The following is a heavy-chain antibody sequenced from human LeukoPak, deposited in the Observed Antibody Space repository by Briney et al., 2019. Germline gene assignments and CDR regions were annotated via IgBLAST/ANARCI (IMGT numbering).Heavy chain of an antibody. J-gene: IGHJ6*03. CDR2: IYSGGST. D-gene: IGHD2-21*02. CDR1: GFTVSSNY. V-gene: IGHV3-53*01. Sequence: PGESLRLSCAASGFTVSSNYMSWVRQAPGKGLEWVSVIYSGGSTYYADSVKGRFTISRDNSKNTLYLQMNSLRAEDTAVYYCARTAPGFPYYYMDVWGKGTTVTISS. CDR3: ARTAPGFPYYYMDV.